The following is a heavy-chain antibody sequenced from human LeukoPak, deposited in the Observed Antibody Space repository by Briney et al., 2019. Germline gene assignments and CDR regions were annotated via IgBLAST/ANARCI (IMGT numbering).Heavy chain of an antibody. CDR3: AREARMVRGVPRKYNWFDP. CDR2: INPNSGGT. J-gene: IGHJ5*02. CDR1: GYTFTGYY. D-gene: IGHD3-10*01. V-gene: IGHV1-2*02. Sequence: ASVKVSCKASGYTFTGYYMHWVRQAPGQGLEWMGWINPNSGGTNYAQKFQGRVTMTRDTSISTAYMELSRLRSDDTAVYYCAREARMVRGVPRKYNWFDPWGQGTLVTVSS.